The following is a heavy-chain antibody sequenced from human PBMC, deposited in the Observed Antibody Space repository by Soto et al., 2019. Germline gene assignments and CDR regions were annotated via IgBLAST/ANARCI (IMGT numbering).Heavy chain of an antibody. CDR3: ARDLVPFTRFLEWLPLLPYYYGMDV. J-gene: IGHJ6*02. CDR2: ISYDGSNK. D-gene: IGHD3-3*01. V-gene: IGHV3-30-3*01. CDR1: GFTFSSYA. Sequence: GGSLRLSCAASGFTFSSYAMHWVRQAPGKGLEWVAVISYDGSNKYYADSVKGRFTISRDNSKNTLYLQMNSLRAEDTAVYYWARDLVPFTRFLEWLPLLPYYYGMDVWGQGTTVTVSS.